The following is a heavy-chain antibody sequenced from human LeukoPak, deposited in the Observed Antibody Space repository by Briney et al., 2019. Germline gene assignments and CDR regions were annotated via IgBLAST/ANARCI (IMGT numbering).Heavy chain of an antibody. J-gene: IGHJ4*02. Sequence: PGGSLRLSCAASGFTFSSYGMHWVRQAPGKGLEWVAVISYDGSNKYYADSVKGRFTISRDNSKNTLYLQMNSLRAEDTAVYYCAKDSNLGTSSSWYGPNYWGQGTLVTVSS. V-gene: IGHV3-30*18. CDR1: GFTFSSYG. CDR2: ISYDGSNK. CDR3: AKDSNLGTSSSWYGPNY. D-gene: IGHD6-13*01.